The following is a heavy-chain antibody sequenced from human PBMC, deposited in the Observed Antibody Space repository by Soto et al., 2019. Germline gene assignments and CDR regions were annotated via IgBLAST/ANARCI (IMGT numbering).Heavy chain of an antibody. V-gene: IGHV5-51*01. CDR1: GYDFTSYW. CDR3: ARFGCTGPRCYRPLGYYYYHMDV. J-gene: IGHJ6*01. CDR2: VFPGDSDT. D-gene: IGHD2-2*01. Sequence: GESLKISCKASGYDFTSYWIGWVRQMPGEGLAWMGIVFPGDSDTRYSPSFRGQVTISADRSTNTAYLQWSSLKASDTAIYYCARFGCTGPRCYRPLGYYYYHMDVWGQGTTVTVSS.